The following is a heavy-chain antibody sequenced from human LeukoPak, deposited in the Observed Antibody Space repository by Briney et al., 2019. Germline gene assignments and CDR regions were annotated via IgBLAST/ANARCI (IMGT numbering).Heavy chain of an antibody. D-gene: IGHD2-15*01. CDR2: INGDGNTV. J-gene: IGHJ5*02. V-gene: IGHV3-74*01. CDR1: GFTFSSFW. CDR3: VRGGPSTWS. Sequence: GGSLRLSCAASGFTFSSFWMHWVRQTPGKGLVWVSRINGDGNTVNYADSVRGRFTISRDNAKNTLYLQMNNLRAEDTAVYYCVRGGPSTWSWGQGTLVTVSS.